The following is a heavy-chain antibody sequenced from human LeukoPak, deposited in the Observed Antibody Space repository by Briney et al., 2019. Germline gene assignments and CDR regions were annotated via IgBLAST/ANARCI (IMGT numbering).Heavy chain of an antibody. Sequence: SETLSLTCTVSGGSISSGDYYWSWIRQPPGKGLEWIGYIYYSVSTYYNPSLKSRVTISVDTSKNQFSLKLSSVTAADTAVYYCARNSTTDCSSTSCYRYYYYYYMDVWGKGTTVTVSS. V-gene: IGHV4-30-4*08. J-gene: IGHJ6*03. CDR3: ARNSTTDCSSTSCYRYYYYYYMDV. D-gene: IGHD2-2*01. CDR1: GGSISSGDYY. CDR2: IYYSVST.